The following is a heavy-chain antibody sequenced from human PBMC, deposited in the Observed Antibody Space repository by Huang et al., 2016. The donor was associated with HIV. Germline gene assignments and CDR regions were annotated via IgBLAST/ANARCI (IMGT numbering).Heavy chain of an antibody. CDR3: SRQEGVRGALDI. J-gene: IGHJ3*02. CDR2: MPLYATNK. V-gene: IGHV3-30*02. CDR1: GFTFRNYG. Sequence: QVQLVESGGGVILPGGSLRLYCRASGFTFRNYGMHWVRQAPGKGLELVAFMPLYATNKHYINSVQGLFTLPRDNSKNTLFLQVKGLTAGDTGVYYCSRQEGVRGALDIWGQGTLVTVSS. D-gene: IGHD3-10*02.